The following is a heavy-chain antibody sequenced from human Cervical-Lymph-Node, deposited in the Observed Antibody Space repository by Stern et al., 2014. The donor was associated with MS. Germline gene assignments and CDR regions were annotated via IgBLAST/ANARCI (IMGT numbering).Heavy chain of an antibody. D-gene: IGHD2-15*01. CDR1: GFTFSTYW. CDR3: ARGVMVAATYAYDI. J-gene: IGHJ3*02. V-gene: IGHV3-74*01. Sequence: EVQLVESGGGLVQPGGSLRLSCAASGFTFSTYWMPWVRQAPGKGLVWVSRINSDESSTTYADSVTGRFSISRDNDKNTLYLQMNSLRAEDTAVYYCARGVMVAATYAYDIWGQGTMVTISS. CDR2: INSDESST.